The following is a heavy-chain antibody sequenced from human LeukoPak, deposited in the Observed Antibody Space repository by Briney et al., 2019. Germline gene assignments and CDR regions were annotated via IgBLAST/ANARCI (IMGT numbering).Heavy chain of an antibody. V-gene: IGHV4-39*07. CDR1: GASISSSSYY. Sequence: SETLSLTCTVSGASISSSSYYWGWIRQPPGKGLEWIGSIYYGGSTYYNPSLKSRVTISVDTSKNQFSLKLSSVTAADTAVYYCARLYGDYRGTDYWGQGTLVTVSS. CDR2: IYYGGST. J-gene: IGHJ4*02. D-gene: IGHD4-17*01. CDR3: ARLYGDYRGTDY.